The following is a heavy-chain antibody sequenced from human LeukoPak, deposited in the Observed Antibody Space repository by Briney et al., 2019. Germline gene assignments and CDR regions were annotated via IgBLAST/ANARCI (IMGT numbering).Heavy chain of an antibody. CDR1: GFTFSNCG. J-gene: IGHJ1*01. CDR2: IRYDGSDK. V-gene: IGHV3-30*02. Sequence: GGSLRLSCAASGFTFSNCGINWVRQPPGKGLEWVAFIRYDGSDKYYADSVKGRFTISRDNSKNTLYLQMNSLRAEDTAVYYCAKGIIPAAPREGFQHWGQGTLVTVSS. D-gene: IGHD6-13*01. CDR3: AKGIIPAAPREGFQH.